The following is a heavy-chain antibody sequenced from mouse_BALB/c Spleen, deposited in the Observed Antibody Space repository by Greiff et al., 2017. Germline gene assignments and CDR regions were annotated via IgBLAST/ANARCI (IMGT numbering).Heavy chain of an antibody. V-gene: IGHV3-6*02. CDR2: ISYDGSN. CDR3: AREGYGNYWYFDV. CDR1: GYSITSGYY. Sequence: VQLQQSGPGLVKPSQSLSLTCSVTGYSITSGYYWNWIRQFPGNKLEWMGYISYDGSNNYNPSLKNRISITRDTSKNQFFLKLNSVTTEDTATYYCAREGYGNYWYFDVWGAGTTVTVSS. D-gene: IGHD2-1*01. J-gene: IGHJ1*01.